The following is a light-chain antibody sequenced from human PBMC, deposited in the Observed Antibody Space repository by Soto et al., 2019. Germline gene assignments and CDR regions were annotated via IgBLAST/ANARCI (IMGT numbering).Light chain of an antibody. V-gene: IGKV1-27*01. CDR1: QGISDY. CDR3: QKYISPPFT. J-gene: IGKJ3*01. Sequence: DIQMTQSPASLSASVGDRVTITCRASQGISDYLAWYQQKPVKAPKLLIYAASTLQSGVSSRFSGSGSGTDFTLIISSLQPEDVATYYCQKYISPPFTFGPGTSVNI. CDR2: AAS.